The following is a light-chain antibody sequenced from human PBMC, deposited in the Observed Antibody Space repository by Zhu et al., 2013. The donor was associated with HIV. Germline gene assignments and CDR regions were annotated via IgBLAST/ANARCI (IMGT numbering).Light chain of an antibody. J-gene: IGLJ2*01. CDR3: AAWDDSLDGPV. CDR2: DVT. V-gene: IGLV2-14*01. CDR1: SSDVGGYNS. Sequence: QSALTQPASVSGSPGQSITISCTGTSSDVGGYNSVSWYQHHPGKAPKLMIYDVTNRPSGVSDRFSGSKSGNLASLTISGLQSEDEADYHCAAWDDSLDGPVFGGGTKLTVL.